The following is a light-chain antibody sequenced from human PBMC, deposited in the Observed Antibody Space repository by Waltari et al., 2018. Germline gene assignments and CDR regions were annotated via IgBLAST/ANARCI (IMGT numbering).Light chain of an antibody. CDR1: ESVPSGY. J-gene: IGKJ1*01. V-gene: IGKV3-20*01. Sequence: EIVLTQSPGTLSLSPGDRAALPCRASESVPSGYLAWYQQKPGQAPRLLIFRASSGATGVPDRFSGSESGTDFTLTISRLEPEDFAVYYCQQYGSLPWTFGQGTKVEIK. CDR3: QQYGSLPWT. CDR2: RAS.